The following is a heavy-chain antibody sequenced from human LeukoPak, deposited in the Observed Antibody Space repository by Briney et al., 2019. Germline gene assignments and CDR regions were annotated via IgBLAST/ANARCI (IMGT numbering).Heavy chain of an antibody. CDR1: GFTISSYG. V-gene: IGHV3-23*01. CDR3: AKDSPVCTY. CDR2: ISGSADST. Sequence: GGSLRLSCTASGFTISSYGMSWVRQAPGKGLEWVSAISGSADSTYYADSVKGRFTISRDSSKNTLYLQMDSPRAEDTAIYYCAKDSPVCTYWGQGTLVTVSS. J-gene: IGHJ4*02. D-gene: IGHD2-8*01.